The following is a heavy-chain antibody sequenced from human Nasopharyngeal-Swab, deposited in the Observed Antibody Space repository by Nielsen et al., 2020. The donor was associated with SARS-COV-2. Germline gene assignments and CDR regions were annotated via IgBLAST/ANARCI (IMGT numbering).Heavy chain of an antibody. Sequence: SETLSLTCTVSGGSISSYYWSWIRQPPGKGLEWIGYIYYSRSTNYNPSLKSRVTISVDTSKNQFSLKLSSVTAADTAVYYCARHTVATPISHYFDYWGQGTLVTVSS. CDR3: ARHTVATPISHYFDY. CDR1: GGSISSYY. V-gene: IGHV4-59*08. J-gene: IGHJ4*02. D-gene: IGHD4-17*01. CDR2: IYYSRST.